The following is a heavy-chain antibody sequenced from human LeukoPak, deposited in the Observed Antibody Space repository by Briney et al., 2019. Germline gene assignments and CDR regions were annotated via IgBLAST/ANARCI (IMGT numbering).Heavy chain of an antibody. V-gene: IGHV3-30*18. Sequence: GGSLRLSCAASGFTFSSYGMHWVRQAPGKGLEWVAVISYDGSNKYYADSVKGRFTISRDNSKNTLYLQMNSLRAEDTAVYYCAKGAGDYYDSSGYPWPFGRYYYYGMDVWGQGTTVTVSS. CDR3: AKGAGDYYDSSGYPWPFGRYYYYGMDV. J-gene: IGHJ6*02. CDR2: ISYDGSNK. D-gene: IGHD3-22*01. CDR1: GFTFSSYG.